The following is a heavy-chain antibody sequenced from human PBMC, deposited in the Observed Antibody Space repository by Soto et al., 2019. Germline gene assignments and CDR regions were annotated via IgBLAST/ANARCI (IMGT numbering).Heavy chain of an antibody. CDR3: ARDSMVRAARPGSVDY. J-gene: IGHJ4*02. D-gene: IGHD6-6*01. CDR2: ISYDGSNK. Sequence: GGSLRLSCSASGFTFSSYAMHWVRQAPGKGLEWVAVISYDGSNKYYADSVKGRFTISRDNSKNTLYLQMNSLRAEDTAVYYCARDSMVRAARPGSVDYWGQGTLVTVSS. V-gene: IGHV3-30-3*01. CDR1: GFTFSSYA.